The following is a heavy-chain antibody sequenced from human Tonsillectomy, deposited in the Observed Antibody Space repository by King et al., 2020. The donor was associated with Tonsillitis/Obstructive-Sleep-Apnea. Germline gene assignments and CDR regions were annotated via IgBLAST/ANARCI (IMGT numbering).Heavy chain of an antibody. CDR2: IYPGDSDT. Sequence: QLVQSGAEVKKPGESLKISCKGSGYSFTSYWIGWVRQMPGKGLEWMGIIYPGDSDTSYSPSFQGQVTISADKSISTAYLQWSSLKASDTAMYYCARTFRLDLPPHHRYYSYYYMDVWGKGTSVTVSS. J-gene: IGHJ6*03. CDR1: GYSFTSYW. CDR3: ARTFRLDLPPHHRYYSYYYMDV. D-gene: IGHD1-7*01. V-gene: IGHV5-51*01.